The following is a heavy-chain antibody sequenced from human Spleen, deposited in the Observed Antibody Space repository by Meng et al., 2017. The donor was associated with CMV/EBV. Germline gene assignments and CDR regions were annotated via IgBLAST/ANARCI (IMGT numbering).Heavy chain of an antibody. CDR3: ATHYDSSGYRTFNI. J-gene: IGHJ3*02. CDR2: FHYIGST. D-gene: IGHD3-22*01. V-gene: IGHV4-59*01. Sequence: SETLSLTCGVYGVSLSGYYWTWIRQPPGKGLEWIGYFHYIGSTNYNTSLKSRVTISADTSKNQFSLKLSSVTAADTAIYYCATHYDSSGYRTFNIWGQGTMVTVSS. CDR1: GVSLSGYY.